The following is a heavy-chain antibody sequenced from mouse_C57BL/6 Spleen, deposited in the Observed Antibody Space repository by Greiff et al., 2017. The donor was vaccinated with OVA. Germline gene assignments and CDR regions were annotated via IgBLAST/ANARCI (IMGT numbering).Heavy chain of an antibody. Sequence: QVQLQQPGAELVRPGTSVTLSCKASGYTFTSYWMHWVKQRPGQGLEWIGVIDPSDSYPTYHQKFKGKATLTLDTSSSTAYRPLSSLTSEDSAVYYCARRAMDYWGQGTSVTVSS. V-gene: IGHV1-59*01. CDR1: GYTFTSYW. CDR3: ARRAMDY. J-gene: IGHJ4*01. CDR2: IDPSDSYP.